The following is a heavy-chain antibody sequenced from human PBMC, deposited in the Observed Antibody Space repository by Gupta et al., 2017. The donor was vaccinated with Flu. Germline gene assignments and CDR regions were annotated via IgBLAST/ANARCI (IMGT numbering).Heavy chain of an antibody. CDR3: VRERGPFDGFEI. CDR1: TFSRYG. Sequence: TFSRYGMHWVRQAPGKGLEWVAVIWSDGNNKVYADSVKGRFTFYRDNFKNTMSLQMNSLRVEDTAVYYWVRERGPFDGFEIWGQGTMVTVSS. V-gene: IGHV3-33*01. J-gene: IGHJ3*02. CDR2: IWSDGNNK.